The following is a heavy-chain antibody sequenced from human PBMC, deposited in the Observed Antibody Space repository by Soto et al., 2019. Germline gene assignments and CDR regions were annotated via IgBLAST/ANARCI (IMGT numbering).Heavy chain of an antibody. CDR2: FSLYSDAT. Sequence: HVQLVQSGGEVKRPGASVKVSFNTSGYTFSNYGITWVRQAPGQPLDWLGWFSLYSDATNYAQNFQGRVSMTTDTSTTTAYMELRSLISDDPAVYYCARLVPGAEAWFGPWGQGTLVTVSS. CDR3: ARLVPGAEAWFGP. J-gene: IGHJ5*02. V-gene: IGHV1-18*01. D-gene: IGHD2-2*01. CDR1: GYTFSNYG.